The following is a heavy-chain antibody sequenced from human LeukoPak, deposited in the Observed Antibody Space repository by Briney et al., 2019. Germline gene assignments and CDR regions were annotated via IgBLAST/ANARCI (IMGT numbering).Heavy chain of an antibody. D-gene: IGHD3-3*01. CDR1: GGSFSGYY. Sequence: SETLSLTCAIYGGSFSGYYWSWIRQPPGKGLEWIGEINHSGSTNYNPSLKGRVAISVDTSKNQFSLKLSSVTAADTAVYYCASGLRFLEWLPNYYYYMDVWGKGTTVTVSS. CDR2: INHSGST. CDR3: ASGLRFLEWLPNYYYYMDV. V-gene: IGHV4-34*01. J-gene: IGHJ6*03.